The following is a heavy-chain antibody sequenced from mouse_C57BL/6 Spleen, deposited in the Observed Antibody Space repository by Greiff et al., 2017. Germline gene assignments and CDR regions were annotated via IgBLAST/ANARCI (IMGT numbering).Heavy chain of an antibody. CDR3: ARLGSRFAY. CDR1: GYTFTSYW. J-gene: IGHJ3*01. D-gene: IGHD1-1*01. CDR2: IDPSDSYT. V-gene: IGHV1-69*01. Sequence: VQLQQPGAELVMPGASVKLSCKASGYTFTSYWMHWVKQRPGQGLEWIGEIDPSDSYTNYNQKFKGKSTLTVDKSSSTAYMQLSSLTSEDSAVYYCARLGSRFAYWGQGTLVTVSA.